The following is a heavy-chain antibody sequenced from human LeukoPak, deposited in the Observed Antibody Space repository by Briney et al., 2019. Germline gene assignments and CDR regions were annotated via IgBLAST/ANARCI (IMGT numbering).Heavy chain of an antibody. CDR1: GYTFTSYG. CDR2: ISAYNGNT. V-gene: IGHV1-18*01. CDR3: ARDGRKYYYDSSGYYNFDY. Sequence: ASVKVSCKASGYTFTSYGISWVRQAPGQGLEWMGWISAYNGNTNYAQKLQGRVTMTTDTSTSTAYMELRSLRSVDTAVYYCARDGRKYYYDSSGYYNFDYWGQGTLVTVSS. J-gene: IGHJ4*02. D-gene: IGHD3-22*01.